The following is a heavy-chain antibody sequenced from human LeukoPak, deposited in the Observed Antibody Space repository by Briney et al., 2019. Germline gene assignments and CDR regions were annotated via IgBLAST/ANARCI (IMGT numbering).Heavy chain of an antibody. Sequence: GGSLGLSCAASGFTFSWYWMSWVRQAPGKGLEWVANIKEDGSIKYYVDSVKGRLTISRDNAKSSVYLQVNSLRAEDTALYYCARIGYSSSSIDYWGQGNLVTVSS. V-gene: IGHV3-7*01. CDR1: GFTFSWYW. CDR3: ARIGYSSSSIDY. CDR2: IKEDGSIK. D-gene: IGHD6-13*01. J-gene: IGHJ4*02.